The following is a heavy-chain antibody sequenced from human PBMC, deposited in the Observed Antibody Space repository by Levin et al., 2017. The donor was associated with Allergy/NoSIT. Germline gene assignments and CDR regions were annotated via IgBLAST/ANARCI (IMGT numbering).Heavy chain of an antibody. D-gene: IGHD1-26*01. J-gene: IGHJ6*02. CDR3: ARSPTDSGGGIDYYDYGMDV. CDR2: ISSSSSYI. CDR1: GFTFSSYS. Sequence: GESLKISCAASGFTFSSYSMNWVRQAPGKGLEWVSSISSSSSYIYYADSVKGRFTISRDNAKNSLYLQMNSLRAEDTAVYYCARSPTDSGGGIDYYDYGMDVWGQGTTVTVSS. V-gene: IGHV3-21*01.